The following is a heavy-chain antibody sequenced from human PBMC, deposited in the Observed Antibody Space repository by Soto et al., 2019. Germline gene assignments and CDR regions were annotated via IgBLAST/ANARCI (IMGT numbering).Heavy chain of an antibody. V-gene: IGHV1-18*01. D-gene: IGHD2-15*01. Sequence: ASVKVSCKASGYTFTSYGISWVRQAPGQGLEWMGWISAYNGNTNYAQKLQGRVTMTTDTSTSTAYMELRSLRSDDTAVYYCASYRLGYCSGGSCYSPPFAFDIWGQGTMVPVSS. CDR3: ASYRLGYCSGGSCYSPPFAFDI. CDR2: ISAYNGNT. J-gene: IGHJ3*02. CDR1: GYTFTSYG.